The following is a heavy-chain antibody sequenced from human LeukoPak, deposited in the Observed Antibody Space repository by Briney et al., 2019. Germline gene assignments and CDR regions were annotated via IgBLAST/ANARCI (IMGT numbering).Heavy chain of an antibody. V-gene: IGHV4-34*01. CDR3: ARAVGGAAAELFDY. J-gene: IGHJ4*02. CDR2: INHSGST. Sequence: PSETLSLTCTVSGDSIRSYYWNWIRRPPGKGLEWIGEINHSGSTNYNPSLKSRVTISVDTSKNQFSLKLSSVTAADTAVYYCARAVGGAAAELFDYWGQGTLVTVSS. D-gene: IGHD6-13*01. CDR1: GDSIRSYY.